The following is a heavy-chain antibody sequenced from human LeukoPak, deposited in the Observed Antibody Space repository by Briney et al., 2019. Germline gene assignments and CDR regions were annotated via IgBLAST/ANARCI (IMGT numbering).Heavy chain of an antibody. D-gene: IGHD4-17*01. CDR3: AKALTNGWAPVTH. J-gene: IGHJ4*02. CDR2: FTGGGDRT. CDR1: GIIVSSNY. V-gene: IGHV3-23*01. Sequence: QPGGSLRLSCAASGIIVSSNYMSWVRQAPGKGLEWVSAFTGGGDRTYYADSVKGRSTISRDNSRNTLYLQMNSLRAEDTAIYYCAKALTNGWAPVTHWGQGTLVTVSS.